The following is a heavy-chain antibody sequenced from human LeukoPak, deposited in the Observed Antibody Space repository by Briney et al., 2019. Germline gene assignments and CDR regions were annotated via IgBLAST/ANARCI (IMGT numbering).Heavy chain of an antibody. CDR2: ISAYNGNT. CDR3: ARGPRYSYDSSILLFDY. Sequence: ASVKVSCKASGYTFSDYGVSWVRQAPGQGLEWMGRISAYNGNTNYLQKFQGRVTMTTDTSTATAYMELRSLRPSDTAVYFCARGPRYSYDSSILLFDYWGQGTLVTVYS. J-gene: IGHJ4*02. CDR1: GYTFSDYG. V-gene: IGHV1-18*01. D-gene: IGHD3-22*01.